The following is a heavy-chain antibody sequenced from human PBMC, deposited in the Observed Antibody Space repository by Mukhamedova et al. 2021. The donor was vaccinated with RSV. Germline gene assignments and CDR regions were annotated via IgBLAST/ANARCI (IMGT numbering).Heavy chain of an antibody. V-gene: IGHV3-30-3*01. CDR1: SSYA. Sequence: SSYAMHWVRQAPGKGLEWVAVISYDGSNKYYADSVKGRFTISRDNSKNTLYLQMNSLRAEDTAVYYCARDCLSSCWYPGYYFDY. J-gene: IGHJ4*01. D-gene: IGHD6-19*01. CDR3: ARDCLSSCWYPGYYFDY. CDR2: ISYDGSNK.